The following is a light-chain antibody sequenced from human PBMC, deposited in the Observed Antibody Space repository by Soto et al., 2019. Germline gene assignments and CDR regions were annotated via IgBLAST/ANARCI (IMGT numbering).Light chain of an antibody. V-gene: IGKV1-39*01. CDR2: AAS. Sequence: DIQMTQSPSSLSASVGCRVTITCRSSQSIVTYLNWYLQKPGKAPKLLSYAASNLQSGVPSRFSGTGSGTDFTLTISSLQPEDFATYFCQQSYSTPPWTFGQGTKVDIK. J-gene: IGKJ1*01. CDR3: QQSYSTPPWT. CDR1: QSIVTY.